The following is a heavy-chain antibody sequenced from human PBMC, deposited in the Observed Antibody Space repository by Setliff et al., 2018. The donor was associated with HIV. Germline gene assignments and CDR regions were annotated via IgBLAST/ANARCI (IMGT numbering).Heavy chain of an antibody. Sequence: GGSLRLSCAASGFTFSSYEMNWVRQAPGKGLEWVSYISSSGSTIYYADSVKGRFTISRDNAKNSLYLQMNSLRAEDTAVYYCARAPEGCALRYFDWSLLNAFDIWGQGTMVTVSS. CDR2: ISSSGSTI. CDR1: GFTFSSYE. CDR3: ARAPEGCALRYFDWSLLNAFDI. J-gene: IGHJ3*02. V-gene: IGHV3-48*03. D-gene: IGHD3-9*01.